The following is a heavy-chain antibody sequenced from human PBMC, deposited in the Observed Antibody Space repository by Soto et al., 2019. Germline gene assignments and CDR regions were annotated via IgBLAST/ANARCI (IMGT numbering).Heavy chain of an antibody. CDR1: GGSFKNFN. CDR3: ARDETGDSYYYHDGMDV. V-gene: IGHV1-69*01. D-gene: IGHD7-27*01. CDR2: IIPMFGTA. J-gene: IGHJ6*02. Sequence: QVQLVQSGAEVKKPGSSVKVSCKASGGSFKNFNFNWVRQAPGQGLEWMGGIIPMFGTADYAQRFQGRVTITADDSTSTTYMELSGLRSEDTAVYYCARDETGDSYYYHDGMDVWGQGTTVTVSS.